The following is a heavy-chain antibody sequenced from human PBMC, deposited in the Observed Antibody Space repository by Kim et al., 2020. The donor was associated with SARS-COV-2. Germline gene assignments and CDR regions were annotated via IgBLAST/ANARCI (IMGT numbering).Heavy chain of an antibody. CDR3: ARADYHGSGFSYEV. CDR2: TRNKANSHAT. J-gene: IGHJ3*01. CDR1: GFTFTDHF. D-gene: IGHD3-10*01. V-gene: IGHV3-72*01. Sequence: GGSLRLSCAASGFTFTDHFMDWVRQAPGKGLEWIGRTRNKANSHATEYAASVKGRFTISRDESKNSLYLQMNSLKIEDTAVYYCARADYHGSGFSYEVWGQGTVVTVSS.